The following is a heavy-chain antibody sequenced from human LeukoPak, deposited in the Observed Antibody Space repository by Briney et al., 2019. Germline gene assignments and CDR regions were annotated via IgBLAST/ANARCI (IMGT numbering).Heavy chain of an antibody. Sequence: GGSLRLSCAASGFTFSSYAMSWVRQAPGKGLEWVSAISGSGGSTYYADSVKGRFTISRDNSKNTLYLQMNSLRAEDTAVYYCARDRYGLVAEPDYWGQGTLVTVSS. CDR1: GFTFSSYA. CDR2: ISGSGGST. D-gene: IGHD5-12*01. J-gene: IGHJ4*02. V-gene: IGHV3-23*01. CDR3: ARDRYGLVAEPDY.